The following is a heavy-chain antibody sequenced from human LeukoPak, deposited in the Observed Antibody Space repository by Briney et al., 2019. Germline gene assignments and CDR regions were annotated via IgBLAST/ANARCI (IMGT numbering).Heavy chain of an antibody. J-gene: IGHJ5*02. CDR1: GFTFNNYW. D-gene: IGHD2-2*01. V-gene: IGHV3-7*05. CDR3: AKRAYCSSTSCFFDP. CDR2: IKQDGTEK. Sequence: GGSLRLSCTASGFTFNNYWMSWVRQAPGKGLEWVANIKQDGTEKNYVDSVKGRFTISRDNAKNSLYLQMNSLRAEDTAVYYCAKRAYCSSTSCFFDPWGQGTLVTVSS.